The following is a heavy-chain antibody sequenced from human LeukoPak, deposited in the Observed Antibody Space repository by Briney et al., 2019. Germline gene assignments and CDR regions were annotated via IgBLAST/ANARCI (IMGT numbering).Heavy chain of an antibody. D-gene: IGHD4-17*01. J-gene: IGHJ3*02. CDR1: GGSFSGYY. CDR3: AREPTQVTVKRAFDI. Sequence: SETLSLTCAVYGGSFSGYYWSWIRQPPGKGLEWIGEINHSGITNYNPSLKSRVTISVDTYKNQFSLKLSSVPDADTPVYYCAREPTQVTVKRAFDIWGQGTMVTVSS. CDR2: INHSGIT. V-gene: IGHV4-34*01.